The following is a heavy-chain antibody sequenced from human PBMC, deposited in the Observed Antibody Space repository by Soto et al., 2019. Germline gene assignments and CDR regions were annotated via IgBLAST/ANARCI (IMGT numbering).Heavy chain of an antibody. Sequence: PGGSLRLSCAASGFVFRGYWMGWVRQVPGKGLEWVDNIKEDGSEANYVDSVKGRFAVSRDKDTLYLQLNSLAPEDTAVYYCARSRRQWFGGTLSYCFDFWGHGTLVTVSS. CDR2: IKEDGSEA. D-gene: IGHD3-10*01. J-gene: IGHJ4*01. CDR3: ARSRRQWFGGTLSYCFDF. CDR1: GFVFRGYW. V-gene: IGHV3-7*01.